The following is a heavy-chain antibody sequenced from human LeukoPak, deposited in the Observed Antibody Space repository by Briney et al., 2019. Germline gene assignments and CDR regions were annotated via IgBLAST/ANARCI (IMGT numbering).Heavy chain of an antibody. CDR2: ISAYNGNT. CDR3: AREIVGLQQIDWYFDL. D-gene: IGHD3-22*01. Sequence: GASVKVSCKASGYTFTSYGISWVRQAPGQGLEWMGWISAYNGNTNYAQKFQGRVTMTTDTSTSTAYMELRSLRSDDTAVYYCAREIVGLQQIDWYFDLWGRGTLVTVSS. V-gene: IGHV1-18*01. CDR1: GYTFTSYG. J-gene: IGHJ2*01.